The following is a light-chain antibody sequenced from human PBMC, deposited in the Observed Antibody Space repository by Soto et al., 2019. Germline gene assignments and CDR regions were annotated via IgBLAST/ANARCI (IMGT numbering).Light chain of an antibody. J-gene: IGLJ2*01. Sequence: QSALTQPASVSGAPGQSITLSCTGTSSDIGAYNFVSWYQQHPGKAPKLMLYDVNIRPSGVSNRFSGSKSGNTASLTISGLHAEDEADYYCTSWTTSTTMIFGGGTELTVL. CDR3: TSWTTSTTMI. CDR1: SSDIGAYNF. CDR2: DVN. V-gene: IGLV2-14*03.